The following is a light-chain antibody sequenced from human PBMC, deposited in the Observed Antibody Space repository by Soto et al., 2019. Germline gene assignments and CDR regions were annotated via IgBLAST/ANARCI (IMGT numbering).Light chain of an antibody. CDR1: QGISNY. V-gene: IGKV1-27*01. CDR3: QKYNSAPRDT. CDR2: AAS. Sequence: DIPMTQSPSSLSASVGDRVTITCRASQGISNYLAWYQQKPGKVPKLLIYAASTLQSGVPSRFSGSGSGTDFTLTISSLQPEDVATYYCQKYNSAPRDTFGGGTKVEIK. J-gene: IGKJ4*01.